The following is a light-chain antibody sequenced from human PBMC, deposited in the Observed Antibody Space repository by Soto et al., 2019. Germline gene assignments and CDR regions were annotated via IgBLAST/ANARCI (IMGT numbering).Light chain of an antibody. CDR3: QQYNNWPSIT. Sequence: ETVLTQSPATLSLSPGERATLSCRASQSVSSDLSWYQQKPGQAPRLLIYDASNRATGIPARFSGSGSGTEFTLTISSLQSEDFAVYYCQQYNNWPSITFGQGTRLEIK. V-gene: IGKV3-15*01. CDR2: DAS. J-gene: IGKJ5*01. CDR1: QSVSSD.